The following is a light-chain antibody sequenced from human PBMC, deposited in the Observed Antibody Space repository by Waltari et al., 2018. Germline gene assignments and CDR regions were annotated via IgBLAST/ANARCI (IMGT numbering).Light chain of an antibody. V-gene: IGLV2-11*01. CDR2: DVS. CDR1: SSDVGGYDY. Sequence: QSALTRPRSVPGSPGQSVTLSCTGTSSDVGGYDYVSWYQQHPGKAPKLMIYDVSKRPSGVPDRFSGSKSGNTASLTISGLQAEDEADYYCCSYAGSYTLVFGGGTKLTVL. CDR3: CSYAGSYTLV. J-gene: IGLJ2*01.